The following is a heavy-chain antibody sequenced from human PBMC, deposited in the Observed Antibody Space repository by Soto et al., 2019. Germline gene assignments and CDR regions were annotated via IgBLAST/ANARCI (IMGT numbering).Heavy chain of an antibody. CDR1: GFTFSSYE. J-gene: IGHJ4*02. V-gene: IGHV3-48*03. CDR3: AREENYYESSGYAGRYFDY. D-gene: IGHD3-22*01. CDR2: ISSSGSTT. Sequence: PGGSLRLSCEVSGFTFSSYEMSWVRQAPGKGLECIAYISSSGSTTDHADSVKGRFTVSRDNAKNSLYLEMNSLRVEDSGIYYCAREENYYESSGYAGRYFDYWGRGALVTVSS.